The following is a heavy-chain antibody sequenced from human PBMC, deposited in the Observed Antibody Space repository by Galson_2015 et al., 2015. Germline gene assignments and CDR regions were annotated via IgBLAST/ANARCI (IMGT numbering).Heavy chain of an antibody. CDR3: AKDLRYSSGGDY. J-gene: IGHJ4*02. V-gene: IGHV3-23*01. CDR1: GFTFSSYA. CDR2: ISGSGGST. Sequence: SLRLSCAASGFTFSSYAMSWVRQAPGKGLEWVSAISGSGGSTYYADSVKGRFTISRDNSKNTLYLQMNSLRAEDTAVYYCAKDLRYSSGGDYWGQGTLVTVSS. D-gene: IGHD6-19*01.